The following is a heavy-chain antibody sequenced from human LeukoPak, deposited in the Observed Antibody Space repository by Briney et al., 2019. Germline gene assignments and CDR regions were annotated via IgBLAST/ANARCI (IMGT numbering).Heavy chain of an antibody. CDR2: INHSGST. D-gene: IGHD1-1*01. J-gene: IGHJ4*02. Sequence: PSETLSLTCAVYGGSFSGYYWSWIRQPPGKGLEWIGEINHSGSTNYNPSLKSRVTISVDTSKNQFSLKLSSVTAADTAVYYCARGVRGSIDYWGQGTLVTVSS. V-gene: IGHV4-34*01. CDR1: GGSFSGYY. CDR3: ARGVRGSIDY.